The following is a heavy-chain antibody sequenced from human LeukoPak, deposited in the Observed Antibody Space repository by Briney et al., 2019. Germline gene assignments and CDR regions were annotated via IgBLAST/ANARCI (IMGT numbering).Heavy chain of an antibody. CDR1: GYPFSSFS. Sequence: GGSLRLSCAASGYPFSSFSMNWVRQAPGKGLEWVSVSYSGGSTYYADSVKGRFTISRDNSKNTLYLQMNSLRAEDTAVYYCATISGTMIVVASDAFDIWGQGTMVTVSS. CDR2: SYSGGST. V-gene: IGHV3-53*01. CDR3: ATISGTMIVVASDAFDI. D-gene: IGHD3-22*01. J-gene: IGHJ3*02.